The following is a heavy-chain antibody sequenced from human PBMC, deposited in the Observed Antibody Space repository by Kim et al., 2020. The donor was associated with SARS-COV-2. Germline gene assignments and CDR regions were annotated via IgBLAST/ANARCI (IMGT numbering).Heavy chain of an antibody. CDR2: ISYDGSNK. CDR1: GFTFSSYG. D-gene: IGHD6-19*01. V-gene: IGHV3-30*18. CDR3: AKEVGYSSGWYPGNYYYYYGMDV. Sequence: GGSLRLSCAASGFTFSSYGMHWVRQAPGKGLEWVAVISYDGSNKYYADSVKGRFTISRDNSKNTLYLQMNSLRAEDTAVYYCAKEVGYSSGWYPGNYYYYYGMDVWGQGTTVTVSS. J-gene: IGHJ6*02.